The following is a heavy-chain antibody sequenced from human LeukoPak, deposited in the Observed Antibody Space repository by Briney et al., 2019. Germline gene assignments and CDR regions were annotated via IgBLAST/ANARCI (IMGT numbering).Heavy chain of an antibody. J-gene: IGHJ4*02. CDR1: GGSISSGGYY. V-gene: IGHV4-30-2*01. CDR3: MRGGIGYDSDY. Sequence: KPSETLSLTSTVSGGSISSGGYYCSWIRQPPGKGLEWVGYIRHSGNTYYNPSLKSRVTISADRSKNQFSLKLSSVTAADTAVYYCMRGGIGYDSDYWGQGTLVTVSS. CDR2: IRHSGNT. D-gene: IGHD5-12*01.